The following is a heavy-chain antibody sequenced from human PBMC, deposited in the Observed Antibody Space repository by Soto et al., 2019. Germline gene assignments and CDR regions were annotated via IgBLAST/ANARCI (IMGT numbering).Heavy chain of an antibody. V-gene: IGHV1-2*04. CDR2: INPNSGGT. Sequence: ASVKVSCKASGYTFTGYCMHWVRQAPGQGLEWMGWINPNSGGTNYAQKFQGWVTMTRDTSISTAYMELSRLRSDDTAVYYCARVAIAVAGMLDYYYGMDVWGQGTTVTVSS. J-gene: IGHJ6*02. D-gene: IGHD6-19*01. CDR3: ARVAIAVAGMLDYYYGMDV. CDR1: GYTFTGYC.